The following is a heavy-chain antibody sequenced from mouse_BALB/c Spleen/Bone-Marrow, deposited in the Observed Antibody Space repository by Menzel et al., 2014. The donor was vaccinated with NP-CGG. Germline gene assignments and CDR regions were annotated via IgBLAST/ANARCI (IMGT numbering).Heavy chain of an antibody. CDR1: GYTFTSYY. CDR2: INLSNGGT. Sequence: QVQLQQPGAELVKPGASVKLSCKASGYTFTSYYMYWVKQRPGQGLEWIGEINLSNGGTNFNEKFKNKATLTVDKSSSTAYMQLSSLTSEDSAVYYCTREGDSPFAYWGQGTLVTVSA. CDR3: TREGDSPFAY. J-gene: IGHJ3*01. D-gene: IGHD2-13*01. V-gene: IGHV1S81*02.